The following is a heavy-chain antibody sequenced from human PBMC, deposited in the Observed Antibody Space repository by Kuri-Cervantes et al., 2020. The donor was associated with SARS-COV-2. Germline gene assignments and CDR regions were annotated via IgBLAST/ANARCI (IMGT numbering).Heavy chain of an antibody. CDR2: IRSKAYGGTT. CDR3: KVYGSGSRDAFDI. CDR1: GFTFGDYA. V-gene: IGHV3-49*04. J-gene: IGHJ3*02. D-gene: IGHD3-10*01. Sequence: GESLKISCTASGFTFGDYAMSWVRQGPGKGLEWVGFIRSKAYGGTTEYAASVKGRFTISRDDSKSIAYLQMNSLKAEDTAVYYCKVYGSGSRDAFDIWGQGTTVTVSS.